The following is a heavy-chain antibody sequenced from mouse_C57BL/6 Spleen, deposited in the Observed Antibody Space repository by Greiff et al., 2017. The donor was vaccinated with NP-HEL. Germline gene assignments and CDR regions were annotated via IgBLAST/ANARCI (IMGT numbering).Heavy chain of an antibody. CDR1: GYTFTDYY. J-gene: IGHJ2*01. CDR2: IYPGSGNT. Sequence: VQLQQSGAELVRPGASVKLSCKASGYTFTDYYINWVKQRPGQGLEWIARIYPGSGNTYYNEKFKGKATLTAEKSSSTAYMQLSSLTSEDSAVYFCAGAFDYWGQGTTFTVSS. V-gene: IGHV1-76*01. CDR3: AGAFDY.